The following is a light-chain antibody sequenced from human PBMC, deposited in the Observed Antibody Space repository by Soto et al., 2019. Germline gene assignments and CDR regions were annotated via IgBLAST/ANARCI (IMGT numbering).Light chain of an antibody. Sequence: EIVLTQSPGTLSFSPGERATLSCRASQTVINNQLAWYQQTPGQAPRLLIYAASSRATGIPDRFSGSGSGTDFTLTITRLEPEDSAVYHCQQYGSSGGITFGHGTRLEIK. CDR2: AAS. CDR1: QTVINNQ. CDR3: QQYGSSGGIT. V-gene: IGKV3-20*01. J-gene: IGKJ5*01.